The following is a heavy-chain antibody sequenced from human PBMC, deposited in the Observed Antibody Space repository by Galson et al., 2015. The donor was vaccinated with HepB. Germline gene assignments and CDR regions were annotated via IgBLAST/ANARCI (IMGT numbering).Heavy chain of an antibody. CDR1: GFTFSSYA. D-gene: IGHD1-26*01. CDR3: ARFRVGVGDAFDI. J-gene: IGHJ3*02. Sequence: SLRLSCAASGFTFSSYAMSWVRQAPGKGLEWVSAISGSGGSTYYADSVKGRFTISRDNSKNTLYLQMNSLRAEDTAVYYCARFRVGVGDAFDIWGQGTMVTVSS. V-gene: IGHV3-23*01. CDR2: ISGSGGST.